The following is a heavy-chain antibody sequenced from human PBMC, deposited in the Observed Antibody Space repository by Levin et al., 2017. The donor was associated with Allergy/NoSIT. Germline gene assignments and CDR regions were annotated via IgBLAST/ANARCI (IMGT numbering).Heavy chain of an antibody. CDR3: ARVRTAVAGMDY. D-gene: IGHD6-19*01. CDR1: GGSISNYY. V-gene: IGHV4-59*01. J-gene: IGHJ4*02. CDR2: ISNSGST. Sequence: SQTLSLTCTVSGGSISNYYWSWIRQPPGKGLEWIGYISNSGSTNYNPSLKSRVTISVDRSKNQFSLNLSSVTAADTAVYYCARVRTAVAGMDYWGQGTLVTVSS.